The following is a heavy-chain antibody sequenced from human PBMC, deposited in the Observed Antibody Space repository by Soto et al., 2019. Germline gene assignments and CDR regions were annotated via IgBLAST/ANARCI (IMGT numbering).Heavy chain of an antibody. CDR1: GGSISSSNW. D-gene: IGHD6-13*01. V-gene: IGHV4-4*02. CDR2: IYHSGST. J-gene: IGHJ5*02. CDR3: ARDGGGSSWYYWFDP. Sequence: SETLSLTCAVSGGSISSSNWWSWIRQPPGKGLEWIGEIYHSGSTNYNPSLKSRVTISVDKSKNQFSLKLSSVTAADTAVYYCARDGGGSSWYYWFDPWGQGTLVTVSS.